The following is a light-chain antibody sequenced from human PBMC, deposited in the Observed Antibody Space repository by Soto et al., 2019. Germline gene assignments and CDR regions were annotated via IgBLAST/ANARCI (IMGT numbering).Light chain of an antibody. CDR2: GAS. Sequence: ETVLTQSPGTLSLSPVERATLSCRASPSVDSTYLTWYQQKQGQAPRLLIYGASGRATGIPDRFSGSGSGTDFTLTISRLEPEDFAVYFCQYYDSFRTIGQGTKVDIK. CDR1: PSVDSTY. V-gene: IGKV3-20*01. CDR3: QYYDSFRT. J-gene: IGKJ1*01.